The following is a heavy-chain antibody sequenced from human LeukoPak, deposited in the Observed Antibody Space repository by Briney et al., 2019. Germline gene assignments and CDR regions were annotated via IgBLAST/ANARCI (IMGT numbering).Heavy chain of an antibody. Sequence: ASVTVSCKASGYTFTSYGISWVRQAPGQGLEWMGWVNPNSGNTGYAQKFQGRVTMTRNTSISTAYMELSSLRSEDTAVYYCARGREIRAIVLRYFDWSPNWFDPWGQGTLVTVSS. CDR3: ARGREIRAIVLRYFDWSPNWFDP. CDR1: GYTFTSYG. D-gene: IGHD3-9*01. V-gene: IGHV1-8*02. CDR2: VNPNSGNT. J-gene: IGHJ5*02.